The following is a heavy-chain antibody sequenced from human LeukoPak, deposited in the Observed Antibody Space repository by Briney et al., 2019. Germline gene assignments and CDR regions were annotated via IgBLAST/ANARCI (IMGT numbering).Heavy chain of an antibody. CDR2: IRNKANSHTT. CDR1: GFTFSDRY. Sequence: GGSLRLSCAASGFTFSDRYMDWARQAPGKGLEWVGRIRNKANSHTTEYAASVKGRFTVSRDDSENSLYLQMNSLKTEDTAVYYCARVDDYSDYWGQGTLVTVSS. CDR3: ARVDDYSDY. V-gene: IGHV3-72*01. J-gene: IGHJ4*02.